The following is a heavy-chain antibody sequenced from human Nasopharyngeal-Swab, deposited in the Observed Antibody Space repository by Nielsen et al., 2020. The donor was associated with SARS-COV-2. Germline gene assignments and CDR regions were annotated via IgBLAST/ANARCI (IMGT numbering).Heavy chain of an antibody. CDR3: AKDRDSGDESEEYYHYYGMDV. D-gene: IGHD6-25*01. Sequence: GESLKISCAASGFTFRNFAMHWVRQGPGKGLEWVSVISGDNENTYYADSVRGRFTISRDNSKNTLNLQINNLRAEDTAIYYCAKDRDSGDESEEYYHYYGMDVWGQGAPVTVSS. V-gene: IGHV3-23*01. J-gene: IGHJ6*02. CDR2: ISGDNENT. CDR1: GFTFRNFA.